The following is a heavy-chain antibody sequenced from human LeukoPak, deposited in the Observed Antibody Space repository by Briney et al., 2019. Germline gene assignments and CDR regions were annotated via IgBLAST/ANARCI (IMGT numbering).Heavy chain of an antibody. D-gene: IGHD6-13*01. V-gene: IGHV1-2*02. CDR1: GYTFTGYY. Sequence: ASVKVSCKASGYTFTGYYMHWVRQARGQRLEWMGWNNPNSGGTNHAQKFQGRVTMTRDTSIRPAYMEPSRLRSDDTAVYYCARPLQFIAAAGPGGYWGQGTLVTVSS. CDR2: NNPNSGGT. J-gene: IGHJ4*02. CDR3: ARPLQFIAAAGPGGY.